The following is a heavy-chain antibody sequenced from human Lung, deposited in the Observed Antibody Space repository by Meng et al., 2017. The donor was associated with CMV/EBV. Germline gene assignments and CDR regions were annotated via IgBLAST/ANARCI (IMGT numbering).Heavy chain of an antibody. CDR1: GYTNTDTY. V-gene: IGHV1-2*06. CDR2: ISPNSGDT. Sequence: GDLGQSWAEVKNPWSPVKVPCKALGYTNTDTYLPGAAQAPGQGLEWMGRISPNSGDTNYAQNFQGRVTMTRDTSISTAYMELNRLGSDDTAIYYCARSRETSNTSWGWFDSWGQGTLVTVSS. CDR3: ARSRETSNTSWGWFDS. D-gene: IGHD2-2*01. J-gene: IGHJ5*01.